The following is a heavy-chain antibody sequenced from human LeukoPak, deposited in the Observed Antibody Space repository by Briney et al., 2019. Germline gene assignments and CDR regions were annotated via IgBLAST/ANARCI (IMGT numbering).Heavy chain of an antibody. CDR2: ISSSSSDI. Sequence: PGGALRLSCAASGVTFSSYRMNGGRQAPGKGVEGVSSISSSSSDIYYADSVKGRGTISRDNTKHSLYLQMTSLRAEDTAVYYCARDRYSSSYRWFDPWGQGTLVTVSS. J-gene: IGHJ5*02. CDR1: GVTFSSYR. CDR3: ARDRYSSSYRWFDP. V-gene: IGHV3-21*01. D-gene: IGHD6-6*01.